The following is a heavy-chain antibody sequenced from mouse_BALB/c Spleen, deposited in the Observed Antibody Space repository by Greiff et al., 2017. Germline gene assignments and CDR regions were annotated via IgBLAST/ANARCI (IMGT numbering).Heavy chain of an antibody. CDR1: GYTFTSYW. CDR2: INPSNGRT. D-gene: IGHD4-1*02. V-gene: IGHV1S81*02. Sequence: VQLQQPGAELVKPWASVKLSCKASGYTFTSYWMHWVKQRPGQGLEWIGEINPSNGRTNYNEKFKSKATLTVDKSSSTAYMQLSSLTSEDSAVYYCAQLDGAYWGQGTLVTVSA. J-gene: IGHJ3*01. CDR3: AQLDGAY.